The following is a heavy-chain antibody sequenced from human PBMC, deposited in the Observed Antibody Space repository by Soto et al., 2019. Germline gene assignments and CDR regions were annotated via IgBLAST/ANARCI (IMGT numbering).Heavy chain of an antibody. J-gene: IGHJ6*02. V-gene: IGHV3-21*01. CDR3: SRDFCCSGGSCYSPYYYYYGMDV. D-gene: IGHD2-15*01. CDR1: GFTFSSYS. Sequence: GGSLRLSCADSGFTFSSYSMNWVRQAPGKGLEWVSSISSSSSYIYYADSVKGRFTIYRDNAKNSLYLQMNSLRAEDTAVYYCSRDFCCSGGSCYSPYYYYYGMDVWGQGTTVTVSS. CDR2: ISSSSSYI.